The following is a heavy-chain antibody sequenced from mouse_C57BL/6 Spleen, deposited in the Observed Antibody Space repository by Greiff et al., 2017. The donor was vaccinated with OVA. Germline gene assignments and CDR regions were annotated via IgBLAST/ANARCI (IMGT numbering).Heavy chain of an antibody. J-gene: IGHJ3*01. V-gene: IGHV1-81*01. Sequence: QVHVKQSGAELARPGASVKLSCKASGYTFTSYGISWVKQRTGQGLEWIGEIYPRSGNTYYNEKFKGKATLTADKSSSTAYMELRSLTSEDSAVYFCARGDSSGYWLAYWGQGTLVTVSA. CDR3: ARGDSSGYWLAY. CDR1: GYTFTSYG. CDR2: IYPRSGNT. D-gene: IGHD3-2*02.